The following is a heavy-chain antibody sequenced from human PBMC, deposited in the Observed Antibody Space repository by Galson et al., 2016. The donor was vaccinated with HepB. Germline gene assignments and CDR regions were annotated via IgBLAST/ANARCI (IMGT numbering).Heavy chain of an antibody. J-gene: IGHJ6*02. D-gene: IGHD3-10*01. Sequence: SLRLSCAASGFTLSNYAMSWVRQAPGKGLEWVSDISGSGITTYYADSVKGRFTISRDNSKKTVYLQMSSLRAEDTAVYYCARDGRVRGVLGYYYGMDVWGQGTTVTVTS. CDR3: ARDGRVRGVLGYYYGMDV. V-gene: IGHV3-23*01. CDR2: ISGSGITT. CDR1: GFTLSNYA.